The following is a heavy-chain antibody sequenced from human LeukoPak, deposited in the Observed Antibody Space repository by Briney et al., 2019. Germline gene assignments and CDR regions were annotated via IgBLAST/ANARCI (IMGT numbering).Heavy chain of an antibody. J-gene: IGHJ4*02. CDR1: GYSFSSYW. D-gene: IGHD3-22*01. V-gene: IGHV5-51*01. CDR2: IYPDDSDT. Sequence: GESLKISCKGSGYSFSSYWIGWVRQMPGKGLEWMGIIYPDDSDTRYSPSFQGQVTISADKSISTAYLQWSSLKASDTAMYYCARRSYYDTSGYYLYFDYWGQGILVTVPS. CDR3: ARRSYYDTSGYYLYFDY.